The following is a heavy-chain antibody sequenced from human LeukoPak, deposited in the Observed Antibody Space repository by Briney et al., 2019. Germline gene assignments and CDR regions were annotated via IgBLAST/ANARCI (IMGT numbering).Heavy chain of an antibody. V-gene: IGHV4-4*07. D-gene: IGHD3-9*01. CDR1: GGSISCYY. Sequence: SETLSLTCTVPGGSISCYYWSWIRQPAGKGLEWIGRIYTSGSTNYNPSLKSRVTISVDTSKNQFSLKLSSVTAADTAVYYCARGKRDLDILNLWGQGTLVTVSS. CDR3: ARGKRDLDILNL. CDR2: IYTSGST. J-gene: IGHJ5*02.